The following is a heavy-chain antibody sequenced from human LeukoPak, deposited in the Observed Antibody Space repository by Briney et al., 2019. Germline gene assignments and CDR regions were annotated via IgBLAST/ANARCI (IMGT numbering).Heavy chain of an antibody. Sequence: GGSLRLSCAASGLTFSSYSMTWVRQAPGKGLEWVSVIYSGGSTYYADSVKGRFTISRDNSKNTLYLQMNSLRAEDTAVYYYARTDLGDYTIDYWGQGTLVTVSP. D-gene: IGHD4-11*01. CDR1: GLTFSSYS. J-gene: IGHJ4*02. V-gene: IGHV3-53*01. CDR2: IYSGGST. CDR3: ARTDLGDYTIDY.